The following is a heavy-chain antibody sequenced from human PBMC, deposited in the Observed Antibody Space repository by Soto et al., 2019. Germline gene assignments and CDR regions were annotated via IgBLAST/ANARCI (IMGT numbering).Heavy chain of an antibody. CDR2: ISAYNGNT. CDR3: ARERVVPAANHYMDV. V-gene: IGHV1-18*01. J-gene: IGHJ6*03. Sequence: ASVKVCCKACGDTFTSNAISWVRQAPGQGLEWMGWISAYNGNTNYAQKLQGRVTMTTDTSTSTAYMELRSLRSDDTAVYYCARERVVPAANHYMDVWGKGTTVTVSS. CDR1: GDTFTSNA. D-gene: IGHD2-2*01.